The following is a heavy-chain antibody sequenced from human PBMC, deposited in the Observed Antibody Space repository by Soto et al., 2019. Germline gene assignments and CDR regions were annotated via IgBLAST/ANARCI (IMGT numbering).Heavy chain of an antibody. J-gene: IGHJ4*02. D-gene: IGHD3-3*01. V-gene: IGHV4-39*01. CDR3: ARQEFLEWLLTANYFDY. CDR1: GGSISSSSYY. Sequence: SETLSLTCTVSGGSISSSSYYWGWIRQPPGKGLEWIGSIYYSGSTYYNPSLKSRVTISVDTSKNQFSLKLSSVTAADTAVYYCARQEFLEWLLTANYFDYWGQGTLVTVSS. CDR2: IYYSGST.